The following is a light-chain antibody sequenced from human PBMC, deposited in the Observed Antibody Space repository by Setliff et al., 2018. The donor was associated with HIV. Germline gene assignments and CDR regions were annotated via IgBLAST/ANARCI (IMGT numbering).Light chain of an antibody. V-gene: IGLV3-21*03. CDR2: DNS. CDR1: NIGSKS. Sequence: SFELTQPPSVSVAPGKTASIPCGGNNIGSKSVHWYQQKPGQAPGLVVYDNSDRPSGIPERFSGSNSGNTATLAISRVEAGDEADYYCQVWDRSTDQDVFGTGTKGTV. CDR3: QVWDRSTDQDV. J-gene: IGLJ1*01.